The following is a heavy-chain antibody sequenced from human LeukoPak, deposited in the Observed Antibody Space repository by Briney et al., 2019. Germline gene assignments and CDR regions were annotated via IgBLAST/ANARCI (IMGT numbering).Heavy chain of an antibody. V-gene: IGHV3-23*01. J-gene: IGHJ3*02. D-gene: IGHD3-22*01. CDR1: GFTFSSYG. Sequence: GGTLRLSCAASGFTFSSYGMSWVRQAPGKGLEWVSAISGSGGSTYYADSVKGRFSISRDNSKNTLYLQMNSLRAEDTAVYYCAKWFNARITMIVVVPVAFDIWGQGTMVTVSS. CDR3: AKWFNARITMIVVVPVAFDI. CDR2: ISGSGGST.